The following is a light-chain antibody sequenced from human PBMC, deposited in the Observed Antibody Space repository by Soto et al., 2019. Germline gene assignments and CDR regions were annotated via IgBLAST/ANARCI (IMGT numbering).Light chain of an antibody. CDR1: QSVSSSY. CDR2: GAS. V-gene: IGKV3-20*01. CDR3: QQYVSSPPT. J-gene: IGKJ4*01. Sequence: EIVLTQSPGTLSLSPGERATLSCRASQSVSSSYLACYQQKPGQAPRLLIYGASSRATGIPDRFSGSGSGTDFTLTISRLEPEDFAVYYWQQYVSSPPTFGGGTKVEIK.